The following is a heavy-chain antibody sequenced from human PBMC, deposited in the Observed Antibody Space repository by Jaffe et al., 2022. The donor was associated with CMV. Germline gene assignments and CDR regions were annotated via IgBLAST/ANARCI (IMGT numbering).Heavy chain of an antibody. V-gene: IGHV3-21*01. CDR2: ISSSSSYI. Sequence: EVQLVESGGGLVKPGGSLRLSCAASGFTFSSYSMNWVRQAPGKGLEWVSSISSSSSYIYYADSVKGRFTISRDNAKNSLYLQMNSLRAEDTAVYYCARDAGYSYGYADYYYYGMDVWGQGTTVTVSS. CDR3: ARDAGYSYGYADYYYYGMDV. J-gene: IGHJ6*02. D-gene: IGHD5-18*01. CDR1: GFTFSSYS.